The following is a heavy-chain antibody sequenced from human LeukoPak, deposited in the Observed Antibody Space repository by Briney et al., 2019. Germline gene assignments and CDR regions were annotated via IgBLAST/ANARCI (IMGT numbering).Heavy chain of an antibody. CDR3: AIGGIELHYFDY. Sequence: APVKVSCKASGGTFSSYAVSWVRQAPGQGLEWMGGIIPIFGTANYAQKFQGRVTITTDESTRTAYMELSSLRSEATAVYYFAIGGIELHYFDYWGQGTLVTVPS. J-gene: IGHJ4*02. CDR1: GGTFSSYA. CDR2: IIPIFGTA. D-gene: IGHD6-13*01. V-gene: IGHV1-69*05.